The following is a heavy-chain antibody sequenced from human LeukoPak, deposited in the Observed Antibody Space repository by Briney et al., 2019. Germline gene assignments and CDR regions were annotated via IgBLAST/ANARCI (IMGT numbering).Heavy chain of an antibody. D-gene: IGHD4-17*01. V-gene: IGHV3-43D*03. J-gene: IGHJ4*02. CDR2: ISWDGDST. CDR3: AKGNQGYGDHHDSDY. Sequence: GGSLRLSCAASGFTFDDYVMHWVRQAPGKGLECVSLISWDGDSTYYSDSVKGRFTISRDNNKNSLYLQMNSLKAEDTAVYYCAKGNQGYGDHHDSDYWGQGTLVTVSS. CDR1: GFTFDDYV.